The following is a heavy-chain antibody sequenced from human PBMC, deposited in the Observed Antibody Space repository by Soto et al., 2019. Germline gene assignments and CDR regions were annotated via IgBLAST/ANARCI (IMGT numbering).Heavy chain of an antibody. CDR1: GYSFTSYC. J-gene: IGHJ6*02. CDR2: IYPGDSDT. V-gene: IGHV5-51*01. CDR3: ARAPLSWSGSYYISRVGMGGMDV. Sequence: GESLKSSCKGSGYSFTSYCIGWVRQMPGKGLEWMGIIYPGDSDTRYSPSFQGQVTISADKSISTAYLQWSSLKASDTAMYYCARAPLSWSGSYYISRVGMGGMDVWGQGTTVTVSS. D-gene: IGHD1-26*01.